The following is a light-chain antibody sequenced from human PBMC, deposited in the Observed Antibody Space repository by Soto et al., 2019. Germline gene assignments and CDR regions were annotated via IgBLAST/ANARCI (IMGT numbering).Light chain of an antibody. CDR1: QGISSW. Sequence: DIQMTQSPSSVSASVGDRVTITCRASQGISSWLAWYQQKPEKAPKLVIYDTSSLQSGVPSRFSGSGYGTEFTLTISSLQPDDFAVYYCQQYAGSPRTFGQGTKVDIK. J-gene: IGKJ1*01. V-gene: IGKV1D-16*01. CDR3: QQYAGSPRT. CDR2: DTS.